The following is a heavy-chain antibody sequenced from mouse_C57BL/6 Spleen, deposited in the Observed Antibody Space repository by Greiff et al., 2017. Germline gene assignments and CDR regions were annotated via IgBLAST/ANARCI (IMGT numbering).Heavy chain of an antibody. CDR2: ISYDGSN. CDR3: ASVGGYYEGCAMDY. CDR1: GYSITSGYY. Sequence: EVKLMESGPGLVKPSQSLSLTCSVTGYSITSGYYWNWIRQFPGNKLEWMGYISYDGSNNYNPYLKNRISITRDTSKNQFFLKLNSVTTEDTATYYCASVGGYYEGCAMDYWGQGTSVTVSS. J-gene: IGHJ4*01. D-gene: IGHD2-3*01. V-gene: IGHV3-6*01.